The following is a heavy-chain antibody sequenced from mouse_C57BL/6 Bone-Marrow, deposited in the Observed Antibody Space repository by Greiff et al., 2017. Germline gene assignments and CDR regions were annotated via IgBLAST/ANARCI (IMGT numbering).Heavy chain of an antibody. J-gene: IGHJ4*01. CDR2: INYDGSST. D-gene: IGHD2-2*01. CDR3: ARVGYDGTFYAMDY. Sequence: EVQVVESEGGLVQPGSSMKLSCTASGFTFSDYYMAWVRQVPEKGLEWVANINYDGSSTYYLDSLKSRFIISRDNAKNILYLQMSSLKSEDTATYYCARVGYDGTFYAMDYWGQGTSVTVSS. CDR1: GFTFSDYY. V-gene: IGHV5-16*01.